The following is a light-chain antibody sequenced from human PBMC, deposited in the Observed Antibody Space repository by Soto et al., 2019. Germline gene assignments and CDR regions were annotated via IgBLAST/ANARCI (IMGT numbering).Light chain of an antibody. CDR1: QSVASN. Sequence: EILMTQSPATLSVSPGERATLSCRASQSVASNLAWYQQKPGQAPRLLIHAASTRATGIPARFSGSGYGTEFTLTISSLQSEDFAVYYCQQYNNWPFFGPGTKVDIK. CDR3: QQYNNWPF. J-gene: IGKJ3*01. V-gene: IGKV3-15*01. CDR2: AAS.